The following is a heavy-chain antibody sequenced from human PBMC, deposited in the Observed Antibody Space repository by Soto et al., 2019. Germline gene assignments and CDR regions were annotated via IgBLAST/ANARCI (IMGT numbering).Heavy chain of an antibody. CDR3: ARHPERIAEIGWFDP. J-gene: IGHJ5*02. D-gene: IGHD6-13*01. Sequence: GGSLRLSCAASGFTFSTYSMNWVRQAPGKGLEWVSYISSSSSTIFYTDSVKGRFTVSRDNAKNSLYLQMNSLRAEDTAVYYCARHPERIAEIGWFDPWGQGTLVTVSS. CDR2: ISSSSSTI. CDR1: GFTFSTYS. V-gene: IGHV3-48*01.